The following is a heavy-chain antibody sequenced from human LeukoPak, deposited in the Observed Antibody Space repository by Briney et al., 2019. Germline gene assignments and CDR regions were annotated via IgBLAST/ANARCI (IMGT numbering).Heavy chain of an antibody. D-gene: IGHD4-23*01. Sequence: TSETLSLTCIVSGGSISSYYWSWIRQSPEKGLEWIGYIYYSGSTNYNPSLKSRVTISVDTSKNQFSLKLSSVTAADTAVYYCARDDYGGQDYWGQGTLVTVSS. J-gene: IGHJ4*02. CDR3: ARDDYGGQDY. CDR2: IYYSGST. V-gene: IGHV4-59*12. CDR1: GGSISSYY.